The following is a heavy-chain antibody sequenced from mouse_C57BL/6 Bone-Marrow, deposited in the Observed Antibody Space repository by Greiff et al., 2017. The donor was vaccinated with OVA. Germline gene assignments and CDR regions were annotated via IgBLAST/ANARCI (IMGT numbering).Heavy chain of an antibody. V-gene: IGHV1-85*01. Sequence: VMLVESGPELVKPGASVKLSCKASGYTFTSYDINWVKQRPGQGLEWIGWFYHRDGSTKYNEKFKGKATLTVDTSSSTAYMELHSLTSEDSAVYFCARLYYGSSLDYWGQGTTLTVSS. CDR1: GYTFTSYD. CDR3: ARLYYGSSLDY. J-gene: IGHJ2*01. CDR2: FYHRDGST. D-gene: IGHD1-1*01.